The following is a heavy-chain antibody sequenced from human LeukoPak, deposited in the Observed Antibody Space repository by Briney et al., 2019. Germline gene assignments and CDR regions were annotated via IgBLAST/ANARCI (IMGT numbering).Heavy chain of an antibody. CDR2: ISYDGSNK. V-gene: IGHV3-30*18. CDR1: GFTFSSYG. D-gene: IGHD3-16*01. CDR3: AKEGGSARGYYYYGMDV. J-gene: IGHJ6*02. Sequence: GGSLRLSCAASGFTFSSYGMHWLRQAPGKGLEWVAVISYDGSNKYYADSVKGRFTISRDNSKNTLYLQMNSLRAEDTAVYYCAKEGGSARGYYYYGMDVWGQGTTVTVSS.